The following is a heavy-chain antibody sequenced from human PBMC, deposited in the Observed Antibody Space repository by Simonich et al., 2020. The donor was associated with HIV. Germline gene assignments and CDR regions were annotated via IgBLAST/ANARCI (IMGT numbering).Heavy chain of an antibody. CDR3: ARRRILTTYYFRDYYYYMDV. CDR1: GGSFSGYY. V-gene: IGHV4-34*01. D-gene: IGHD3-9*01. J-gene: IGHJ6*03. CDR2: INHSRST. Sequence: QVQLQQWGAGLLKPSETLSLTCAVYGGSFSGYYWSWIRRPPGKGMEWIGEINHSRSTNYNQSLKSRVTISVDTSKNQFSLRLSSVTAADTAVYYCARRRILTTYYFRDYYYYMDVWGEGTTVTVSS.